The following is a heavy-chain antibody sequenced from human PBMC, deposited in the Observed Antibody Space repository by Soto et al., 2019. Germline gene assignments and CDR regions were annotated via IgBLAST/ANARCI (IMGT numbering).Heavy chain of an antibody. CDR1: AFTFSDYY. CDR3: AASAVVAAHY. D-gene: IGHD2-15*01. J-gene: IGHJ4*02. V-gene: IGHV3-11*01. CDR2: ISGNGNTI. Sequence: GGSLRLSCAASAFTFSDYYMGWIRQAPGKGPEWLSYISGNGNTIYYADSVKGRFTVSRDNAKNLLYLQMNSLRAEDTAVYYCAASAVVAAHYWGQGALVTVSS.